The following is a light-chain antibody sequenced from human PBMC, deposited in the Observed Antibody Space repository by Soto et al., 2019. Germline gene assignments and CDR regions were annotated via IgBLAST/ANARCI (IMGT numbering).Light chain of an antibody. Sequence: IQMTQSPSSLSASVGDRVTITCRASETIARYLNWYQQKPGKAPNLLIYAASTLKSGFPSRFSGTGSGTDFTLTISRLQPEDFATYYCQQTYNPPRTFGQGTKVDIK. CDR2: AAS. V-gene: IGKV1-39*01. CDR1: ETIARY. CDR3: QQTYNPPRT. J-gene: IGKJ1*01.